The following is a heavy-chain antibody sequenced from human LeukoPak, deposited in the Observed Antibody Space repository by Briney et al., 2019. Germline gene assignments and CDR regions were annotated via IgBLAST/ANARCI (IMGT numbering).Heavy chain of an antibody. Sequence: GGSLRLSCAASGFTFSSYNMHWVRQAPGKGLEWVAHIRYDGSDKSYADSVKGRFTISRDNSKNTLYLQMNSLRAEDTAVYYCAKTPSGWYRDPFDYWGQGTLVTVSS. CDR2: IRYDGSDK. V-gene: IGHV3-30*02. J-gene: IGHJ4*02. D-gene: IGHD6-19*01. CDR1: GFTFSSYN. CDR3: AKTPSGWYRDPFDY.